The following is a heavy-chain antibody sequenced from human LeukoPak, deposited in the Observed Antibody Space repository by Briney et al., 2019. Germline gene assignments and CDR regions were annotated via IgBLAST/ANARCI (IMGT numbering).Heavy chain of an antibody. V-gene: IGHV4-4*07. CDR2: IYTSGST. D-gene: IGHD4-17*01. CDR3: AKASVTTSKGYYYYGMDV. CDR1: GGSISSCY. Sequence: PSETLSLTCTVSGGSISSCYWSWIRQPAGKGLEWIGRIYTSGSTNYNPSLKSRVTMSVDTSKNQFSLKLGSVTAADTAVYYCAKASVTTSKGYYYYGMDVWGQGTTATVSS. J-gene: IGHJ6*02.